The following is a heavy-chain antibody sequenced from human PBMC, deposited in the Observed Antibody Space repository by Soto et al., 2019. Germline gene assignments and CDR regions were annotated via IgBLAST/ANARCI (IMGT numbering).Heavy chain of an antibody. CDR2: IYYSGST. CDR3: ARARHYYDSSGYYANWFDP. V-gene: IGHV4-59*01. CDR1: GGSISSYY. Sequence: SETLSLTCTVSGGSISSYYWSWIRQPPGKGLEWIGYIYYSGSTNYNPSLKSRVTISVDTSKNQFSLKLSSVTAADTAVYYCARARHYYDSSGYYANWFDPWGQGTLVTVSS. D-gene: IGHD3-22*01. J-gene: IGHJ5*02.